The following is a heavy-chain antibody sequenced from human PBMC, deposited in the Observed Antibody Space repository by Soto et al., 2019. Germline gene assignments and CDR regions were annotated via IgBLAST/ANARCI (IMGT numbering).Heavy chain of an antibody. V-gene: IGHV1-69*06. CDR1: GGTFSSYA. D-gene: IGHD3-22*01. Sequence: ASVKVSCKASGGTFSSYAISWVRQAPGQGLEWMGGIIPIFGTANYAQKFQGRVTITADKSTSTAYMELSSLRSEDTAVYYCARERISYYYDSSGYCFNDWGQGTLVTVSS. CDR3: ARERISYYYDSSGYCFND. CDR2: IIPIFGTA. J-gene: IGHJ4*02.